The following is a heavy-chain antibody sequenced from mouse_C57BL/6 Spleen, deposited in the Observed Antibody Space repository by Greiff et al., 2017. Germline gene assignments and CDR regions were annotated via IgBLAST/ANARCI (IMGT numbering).Heavy chain of an antibody. J-gene: IGHJ2*01. CDR1: GYTFTSYW. D-gene: IGHD4-1*01. V-gene: IGHV1-53*01. CDR2: INPSNGGT. Sequence: QVHVKQPGTELVKPGASVKLSCKASGYTFTSYWMHWVKQRPGQGLEWIGNINPSNGGTNYNEKFKSKATLTVDKSSSTAYMQLSSLTSEDSAVYYCARGGLGPYFDYWGQGTTLTVSS. CDR3: ARGGLGPYFDY.